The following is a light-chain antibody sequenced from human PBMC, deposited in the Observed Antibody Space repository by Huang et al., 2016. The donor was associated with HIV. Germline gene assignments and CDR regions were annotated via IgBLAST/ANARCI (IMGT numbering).Light chain of an antibody. CDR1: QSIDTS. Sequence: DIQMTQSPSSLSASVGDRVTITGRASQSIDTSLNWYQQKPGKAPKLLIYAAYILQSGVPSMCSGRGSGTDFTLTISSLQPEDFATFYCQQSYSTPLTFGGGTNVEIK. CDR2: AAY. CDR3: QQSYSTPLT. V-gene: IGKV1-39*01. J-gene: IGKJ4*01.